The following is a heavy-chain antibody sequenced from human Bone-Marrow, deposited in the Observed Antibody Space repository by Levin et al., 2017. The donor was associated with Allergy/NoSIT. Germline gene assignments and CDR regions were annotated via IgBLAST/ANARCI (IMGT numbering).Heavy chain of an antibody. V-gene: IGHV1-69*01. CDR1: GGTFSSYA. CDR3: ARESHTGLRWLQLRG. CDR2: IIPIFGTA. Sequence: KISCKASGGTFSSYAISWVRQAPGQGLEWMGGIIPIFGTANYAQKFQGRVTITADESTSTAYMELSSLRSEDTAVYYCARESHTGLRWLQLRGWGQGTLVTVSS. J-gene: IGHJ4*02. D-gene: IGHD5-24*01.